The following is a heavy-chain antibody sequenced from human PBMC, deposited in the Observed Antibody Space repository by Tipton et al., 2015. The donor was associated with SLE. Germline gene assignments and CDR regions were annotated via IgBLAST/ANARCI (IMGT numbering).Heavy chain of an antibody. V-gene: IGHV5-51*01. CDR2: IYPDDSNT. D-gene: IGHD6-25*01. Sequence: QSGAEVKKPGESLKISCKISGYNFANYWIGWVRQMPGKGLEWMGIIYPDDSNTRYSPSFQDQVTISVDKSTNTAYLQWSILKASGTVMYYCVRPLSTHSYISGWQSDYWGQGTLVTVSS. CDR1: GYNFANYW. J-gene: IGHJ4*02. CDR3: VRPLSTHSYISGWQSDY.